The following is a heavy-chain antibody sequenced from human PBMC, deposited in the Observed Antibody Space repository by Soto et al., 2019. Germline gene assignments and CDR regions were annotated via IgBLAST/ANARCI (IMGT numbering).Heavy chain of an antibody. V-gene: IGHV5-51*01. CDR2: IYPGDSGT. CDR1: GYSFTNYW. CDR3: VTHASSLLTASATKYFDY. Sequence: PGESLKISCKGSGYSFTNYWIGWVRQMPGKGLEWMGLIYPGDSGTRYSPSLQGQVTISADESISTAYLQWSSLTASDTAMYYCVTHASSLLTASATKYFDYWGQGTLVTVSS. J-gene: IGHJ4*02. D-gene: IGHD6-13*01.